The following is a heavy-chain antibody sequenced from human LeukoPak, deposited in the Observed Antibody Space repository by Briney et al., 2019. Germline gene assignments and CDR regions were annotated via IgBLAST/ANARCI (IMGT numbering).Heavy chain of an antibody. CDR3: ARESRYSNSLDY. CDR1: GVTFSSYA. Sequence: SVKLSCKASGVTFSSYAISWVRQAPGQGLEWMGGIIPIFGTANYAQKFQGRVTITADESTSTAYMELSSLRSEDTSVYYCARESRYSNSLDYWGQGTLVTVSS. D-gene: IGHD4-11*01. V-gene: IGHV1-69*01. J-gene: IGHJ4*02. CDR2: IIPIFGTA.